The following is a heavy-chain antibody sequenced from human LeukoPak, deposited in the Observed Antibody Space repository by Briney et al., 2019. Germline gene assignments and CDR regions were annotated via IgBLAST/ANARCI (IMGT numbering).Heavy chain of an antibody. Sequence: SETLSLTCTVSGGSISSSSYYWGWIRQPPGKGLEWIGSIYYSGSTYYNPSLKSRVTISVDTSKNQFSLKLSSVTAADTAVYYCARLPYGDYVFDYWGQGTLVTASS. CDR1: GGSISSSSYY. CDR2: IYYSGST. CDR3: ARLPYGDYVFDY. J-gene: IGHJ4*02. D-gene: IGHD4-17*01. V-gene: IGHV4-39*01.